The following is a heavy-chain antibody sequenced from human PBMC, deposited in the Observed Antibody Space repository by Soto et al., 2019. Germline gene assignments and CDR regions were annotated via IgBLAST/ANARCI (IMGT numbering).Heavy chain of an antibody. J-gene: IGHJ4*02. D-gene: IGHD3-10*01. CDR3: ARDWGYFYGYFDY. CDR2: ITSGGSTI. V-gene: IGHV3-48*02. CDR1: GFTFSSYN. Sequence: EVQLVESGGGLAQPGGSLRLSCAASGFTFSSYNINWVRQAPGKGLEWVSYITSGGSTIYYADSVKGRFTISRDNAKNSLYLQMNSLRDEDTAVYYCARDWGYFYGYFDYWGQGTLVTVSS.